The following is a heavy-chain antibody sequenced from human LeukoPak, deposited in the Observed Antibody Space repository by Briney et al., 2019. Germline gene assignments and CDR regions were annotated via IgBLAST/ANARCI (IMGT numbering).Heavy chain of an antibody. Sequence: RASVKVSCKASGYTFTSYGIHWVRQAPGQGLEWMGWISAYNGNTDYAQKLQGRVTMTRNTSISTAYMELSSLRSEDTAVYYCARLDAFDYWGQGTLVTVSS. J-gene: IGHJ4*02. V-gene: IGHV1-18*01. CDR2: ISAYNGNT. CDR1: GYTFTSYG. CDR3: ARLDAFDY.